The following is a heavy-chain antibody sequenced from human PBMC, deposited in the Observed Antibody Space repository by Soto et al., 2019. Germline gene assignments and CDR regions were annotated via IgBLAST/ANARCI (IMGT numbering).Heavy chain of an antibody. Sequence: EVQMLESGGGLVQPGGSLRLSCAASGFTFRSYATNWVRQAPGKGLEWVSTISGSADSTYYADSVKGRLTISRDNSKSTLSLQMNSLRAEDTAIYYCAKSGQCSWVNMEVWGQGTTVIVSS. CDR2: ISGSADST. CDR1: GFTFRSYA. V-gene: IGHV3-23*01. J-gene: IGHJ6*02. D-gene: IGHD6-13*01. CDR3: AKSGQCSWVNMEV.